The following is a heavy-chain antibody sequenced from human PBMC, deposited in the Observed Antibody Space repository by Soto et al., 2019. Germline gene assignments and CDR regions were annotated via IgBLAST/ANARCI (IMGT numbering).Heavy chain of an antibody. J-gene: IGHJ6*02. CDR1: GGSISSGGYC. CDR3: ARSLDSSGYYYYYYYYGMDV. Sequence: SETLSLTCTVSGGSISSGGYCWSWIRQHPGKGLEWIGYIYYSGSTYYNPSLKSRVTISVDTSKNQFSLKLSSVTAADTAVYYCARSLDSSGYYYYYYYYGMDVWGQGTTVTVSS. D-gene: IGHD3-22*01. V-gene: IGHV4-31*03. CDR2: IYYSGST.